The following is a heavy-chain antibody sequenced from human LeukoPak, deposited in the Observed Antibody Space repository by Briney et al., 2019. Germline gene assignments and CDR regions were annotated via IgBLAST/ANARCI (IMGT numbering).Heavy chain of an antibody. V-gene: IGHV4-4*07. CDR1: GGSISSYY. Sequence: SETLSLTCTVSGGSISSYYWSWIRQPAGKGLEWIGRIYTSGSTNYNPSLKSRVTMSVDTSKNQFSLKLSSVTAADTAVYYYARDEEWRRSINYFDYWGQGTLVTVSS. CDR2: IYTSGST. CDR3: ARDEEWRRSINYFDY. J-gene: IGHJ4*02. D-gene: IGHD3-3*01.